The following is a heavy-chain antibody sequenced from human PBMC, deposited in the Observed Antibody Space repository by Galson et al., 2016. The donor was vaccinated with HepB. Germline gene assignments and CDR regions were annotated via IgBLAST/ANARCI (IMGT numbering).Heavy chain of an antibody. Sequence: SVKVSCKASGYTFTNYYMHWVRQAPGQGLEWMGIINPSGGSTSYAQMFQGRVTMTKDTSTNTVYMELSSLRSEDTAVYYCARCGYSYGFPYYYYGMEVWGQGTTVTVSS. V-gene: IGHV1-46*01. CDR3: ARCGYSYGFPYYYYGMEV. CDR2: INPSGGST. J-gene: IGHJ6*02. CDR1: GYTFTNYY. D-gene: IGHD5-18*01.